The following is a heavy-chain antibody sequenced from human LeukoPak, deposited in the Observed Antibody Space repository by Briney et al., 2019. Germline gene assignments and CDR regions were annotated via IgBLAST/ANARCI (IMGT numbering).Heavy chain of an antibody. CDR3: ARGAYYDSTHFDY. J-gene: IGHJ4*02. D-gene: IGHD3-22*01. V-gene: IGHV3-30*04. CDR1: GFTFSSYA. CDR2: ISYDGSNK. Sequence: GGSLRLSCAASGFTFSSYAMHWVRQAPGKGLEWVAVISYDGSNKYYADSVKGRFTISRDNSKNTLYLQMNSLRAEDTAVYYCARGAYYDSTHFDYWGQGTLVTVSS.